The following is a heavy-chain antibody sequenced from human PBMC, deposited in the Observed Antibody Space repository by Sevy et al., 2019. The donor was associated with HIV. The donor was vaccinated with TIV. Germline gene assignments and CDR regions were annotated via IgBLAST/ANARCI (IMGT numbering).Heavy chain of an antibody. Sequence: GGSLRLSCAASGLTFSNYAIHWVRQAPGKGLEWVAVISYDGSNKDYADSVKGRFAISRDNSKNTLYLQMNSLRVEDTAVYYCARASHMITFGGVIVIDGIDYWGQGTLVTSPQ. J-gene: IGHJ4*02. CDR1: GLTFSNYA. D-gene: IGHD3-16*02. CDR2: ISYDGSNK. CDR3: ARASHMITFGGVIVIDGIDY. V-gene: IGHV3-30*09.